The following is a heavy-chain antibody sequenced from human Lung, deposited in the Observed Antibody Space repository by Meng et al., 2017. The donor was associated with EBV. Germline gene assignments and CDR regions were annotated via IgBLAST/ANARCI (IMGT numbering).Heavy chain of an antibody. CDR1: GVTFRSYS. V-gene: IGHV3-21*01. D-gene: IGHD3-3*01. J-gene: IGHJ4*02. Sequence: EVQLVESGGGLVKPGGSLRLSCAASGVTFRSYSMNWVRQAPGKGLEWVSSISSSSSYIYYADSVKGRFTISRDNAKNSLYLQMNSLRAEDTAVYYCARYKGLYGYYYFDYWGQGTLVTVSS. CDR3: ARYKGLYGYYYFDY. CDR2: ISSSSSYI.